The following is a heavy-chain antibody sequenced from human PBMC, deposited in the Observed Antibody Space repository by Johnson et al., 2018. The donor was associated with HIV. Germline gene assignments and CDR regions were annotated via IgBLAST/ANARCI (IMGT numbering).Heavy chain of an antibody. CDR1: GFTVSSNY. CDR2: IYSGGST. J-gene: IGHJ3*02. CDR3: ARDRGLDAFDI. V-gene: IGHV3-66*01. D-gene: IGHD3-10*01. Sequence: VQLVESGGGLVQPGRSLKLSCAASGFTVSSNYMSWVRQAPGKGLEWVSVIYSGGSTYYADSVKGRFTISRENSKNTVYLQMNSLRVEDTAVYYCARDRGLDAFDIWGQGTMVTVSS.